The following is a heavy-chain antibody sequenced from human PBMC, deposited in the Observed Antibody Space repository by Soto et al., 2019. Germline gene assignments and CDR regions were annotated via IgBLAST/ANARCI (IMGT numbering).Heavy chain of an antibody. Sequence: ASVKVSCKASGYTFPSYGINWVRQAPGQGLEWMGCISGYNGNTNYAQMLQGRVTMTTDTSTSTAYMELRSLRSDDTAVYYCARDDCSGGSCYRPLDYWGQGTLVTVSS. J-gene: IGHJ4*02. CDR1: GYTFPSYG. CDR2: ISGYNGNT. V-gene: IGHV1-18*01. CDR3: ARDDCSGGSCYRPLDY. D-gene: IGHD2-15*01.